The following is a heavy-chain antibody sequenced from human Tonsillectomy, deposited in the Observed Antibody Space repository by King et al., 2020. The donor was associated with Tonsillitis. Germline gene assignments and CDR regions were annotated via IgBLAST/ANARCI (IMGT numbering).Heavy chain of an antibody. CDR1: GFTFGDFV. CDR3: SMYALTGEYVTYALDI. D-gene: IGHD3-16*01. V-gene: IGHV3-49*04. J-gene: IGHJ3*02. Sequence: VQLVESGGGLVQPGRSLRLSCTASGFTFGDFVMSWVRQAPGKGLECGGFFRSKAYGGASEYAASVKDRLTITRDDSKSIAYLQLNRLKTEDTAVYYCSMYALTGEYVTYALDIWGQGTMVTVSS. CDR2: FRSKAYGGAS.